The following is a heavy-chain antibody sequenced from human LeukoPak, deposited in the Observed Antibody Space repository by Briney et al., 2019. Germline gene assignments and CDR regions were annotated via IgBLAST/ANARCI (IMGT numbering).Heavy chain of an antibody. CDR1: GYTFTGYA. Sequence: VKVSCKASGYTFTGYAIHWVRQAPGQGLEWMGWINPEKRDTGYAHKFRGRVTMTSDTSISTAYMELSSLRSDDTAVYYCAKKVRGPSHPLDFWGQGTLVTVSS. D-gene: IGHD5-12*01. CDR2: INPEKRDT. V-gene: IGHV1-2*02. CDR3: AKKVRGPSHPLDF. J-gene: IGHJ4*02.